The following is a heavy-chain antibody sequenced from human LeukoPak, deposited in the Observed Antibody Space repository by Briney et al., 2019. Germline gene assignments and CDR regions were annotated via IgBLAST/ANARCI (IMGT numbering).Heavy chain of an antibody. D-gene: IGHD6-13*01. CDR2: ISSSSSTI. V-gene: IGHV3-48*01. J-gene: IGHJ6*03. CDR1: GFTFSSYS. Sequence: GGSLRLSCAASGFTFSSYSMNWVRQAPGKGLEWVSYISSSSSTIYYADSVKGRFTISRDNAKNSLYLQMNSLRAEDTAVYYCAREGRIAAAGTVYYYYYYMDVWGKGTTVTVSS. CDR3: AREGRIAAAGTVYYYYYYMDV.